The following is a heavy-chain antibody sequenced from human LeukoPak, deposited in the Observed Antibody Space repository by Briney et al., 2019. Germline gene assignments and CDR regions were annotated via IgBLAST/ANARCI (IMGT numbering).Heavy chain of an antibody. V-gene: IGHV3-30*02. CDR1: GFTFSSYG. D-gene: IGHD6-19*01. Sequence: PGGSLRLSCAASGFTFSSYGMHWVRQAPGKGLEWVAFIRYDGSNKYYADSVKGRFTISRDNSKNTLYLQMNSLRAEDMAVYYCAKDLTVGYSSGFSFDYWGQGTLVTVSS. CDR3: AKDLTVGYSSGFSFDY. CDR2: IRYDGSNK. J-gene: IGHJ4*02.